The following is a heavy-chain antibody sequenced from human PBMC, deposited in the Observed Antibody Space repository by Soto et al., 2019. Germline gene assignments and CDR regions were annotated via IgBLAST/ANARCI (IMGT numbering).Heavy chain of an antibody. CDR1: GFTFSSYA. Sequence: EVQLLESGGGLVQPGGSLRLSCAASGFTFSSYAMSWVRQAPGKGLEWVSAISGSGGSTYYADSVKGRFTISRDNSKNTLYLQMSSLRAEDTAVYYCAKDRDVSYYGSGRPFDIWGQGTMVTVSS. CDR2: ISGSGGST. D-gene: IGHD3-10*01. J-gene: IGHJ3*02. CDR3: AKDRDVSYYGSGRPFDI. V-gene: IGHV3-23*01.